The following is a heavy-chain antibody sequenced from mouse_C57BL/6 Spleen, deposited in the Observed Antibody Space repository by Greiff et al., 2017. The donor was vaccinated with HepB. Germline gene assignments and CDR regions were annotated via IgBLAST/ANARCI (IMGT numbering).Heavy chain of an antibody. V-gene: IGHV1-55*01. CDR2: IYPGSGST. CDR1: GYTFTSYW. CDR3: ARGGNWYFDV. Sequence: QVQLKQPGAELVKPGASVKMSCKASGYTFTSYWITWVKQRPGQGLEWIGDIYPGSGSTNYNEKFKSKATLTVDTSSSTAYMQLSSLTSEDSAVYYCARGGNWYFDVWAQGPRSPSPQ. J-gene: IGHJ1*03.